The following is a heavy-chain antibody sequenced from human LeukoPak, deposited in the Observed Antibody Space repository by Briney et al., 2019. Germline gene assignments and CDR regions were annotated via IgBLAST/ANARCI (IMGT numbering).Heavy chain of an antibody. CDR1: GFTFSSYS. CDR2: ISSSSSYI. Sequence: GGSLRLSCAASGFTFSSYSMNWVRQAPGKGLEWVSSISSSSSYIYYADSVKGRFTIPRDNAKNSLYLQMNGLRAEDTAVYYCASCQRGYDYWGQGTLVTVSS. CDR3: ASCQRGYDY. V-gene: IGHV3-21*01. J-gene: IGHJ4*02. D-gene: IGHD3-10*01.